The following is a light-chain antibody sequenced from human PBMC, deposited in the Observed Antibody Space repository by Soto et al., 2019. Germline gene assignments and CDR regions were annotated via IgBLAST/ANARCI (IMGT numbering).Light chain of an antibody. V-gene: IGKV3-15*01. Sequence: EMVMTQSPATLSVSPGERATHSCRASQSFSSNLAWYQQKPGQAPRLLIYGASTRATGVPARFSGSGSGTEFTLTISSLQSEDFAVYYCQQYNNWPRTFGQGTRLEIK. CDR1: QSFSSN. J-gene: IGKJ5*01. CDR3: QQYNNWPRT. CDR2: GAS.